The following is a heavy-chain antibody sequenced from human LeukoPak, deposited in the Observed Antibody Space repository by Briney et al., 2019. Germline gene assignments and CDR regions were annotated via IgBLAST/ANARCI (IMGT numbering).Heavy chain of an antibody. V-gene: IGHV1-2*02. CDR1: GYTFTGYY. CDR2: INPNSGGT. Sequence: GASVKVSCKASGYTFTGYYMHWVRQAPGQGVEWMGWINPNSGGTNYAQKFQGRVTMTRDTSISTAYMELSRLRSDDTAVYYCATDSSSSNWFDPWGQGTLVTVSS. D-gene: IGHD6-13*01. J-gene: IGHJ5*02. CDR3: ATDSSSSNWFDP.